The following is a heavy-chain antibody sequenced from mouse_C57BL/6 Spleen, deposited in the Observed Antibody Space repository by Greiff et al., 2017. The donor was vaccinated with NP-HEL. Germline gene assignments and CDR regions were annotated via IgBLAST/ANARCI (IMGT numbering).Heavy chain of an antibody. CDR3: ASLFYYYGSFDY. CDR2: IYPGDGDT. J-gene: IGHJ2*01. V-gene: IGHV1-80*01. D-gene: IGHD1-1*01. Sequence: QVQLQQSGAELVKPGASVKISCKASGYAFSSYWMNWVKQRPGKGLEWIGQIYPGDGDTNYNGKFKGKATLTADKSSSTAYMQLSSLTSEDSAVYFCASLFYYYGSFDYWGQGTTLTVSS. CDR1: GYAFSSYW.